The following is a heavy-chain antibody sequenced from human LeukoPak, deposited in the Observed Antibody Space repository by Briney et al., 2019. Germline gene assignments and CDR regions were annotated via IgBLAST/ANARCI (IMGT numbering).Heavy chain of an antibody. CDR3: ARDGAAAGLYFDL. CDR2: IRLDGGEK. V-gene: IGHV3-7*01. Sequence: GGSLRLSCAVSGFTFSSYWMNWVRQAPGEGLEWVASIRLDGGEKSYVDSVKGRFTISRDNTKNSVYLQMSSLRAEDTAVYFCARDGAAAGLYFDLWGQGTLVTVSS. CDR1: GFTFSSYW. J-gene: IGHJ4*01. D-gene: IGHD6-13*01.